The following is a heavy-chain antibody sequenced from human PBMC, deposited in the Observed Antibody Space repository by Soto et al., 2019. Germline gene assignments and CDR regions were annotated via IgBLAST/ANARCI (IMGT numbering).Heavy chain of an antibody. CDR1: GGSISSYY. D-gene: IGHD5-12*01. CDR3: ASLRGRVAKASYYYYYMDV. Sequence: PSATLSLTCTVSGGSISSYYWSWIRQPPGKGLEWIGEVNHSGSTNYNPSLKSRVTISVDTSKNQFSLKVSSVTAADTAVYYCASLRGRVAKASYYYYYMDVWDKGTTVTVSS. J-gene: IGHJ6*03. CDR2: VNHSGST. V-gene: IGHV4-34*01.